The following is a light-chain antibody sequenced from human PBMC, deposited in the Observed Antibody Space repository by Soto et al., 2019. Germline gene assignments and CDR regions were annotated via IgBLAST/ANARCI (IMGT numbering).Light chain of an antibody. CDR2: LNSDGSH. CDR3: QTWGSGIRVV. CDR1: SGHSSYA. J-gene: IGLJ2*01. Sequence: QLVLTQSPSASASLGASVKLTCTLSSGHSSYAIAWHQQQPEKGPRYLMKLNSDGSHSKGDGIPDRFSGSSSGAERYLPISSLQSEDEADYYCQTWGSGIRVVFGGGTKVTVL. V-gene: IGLV4-69*01.